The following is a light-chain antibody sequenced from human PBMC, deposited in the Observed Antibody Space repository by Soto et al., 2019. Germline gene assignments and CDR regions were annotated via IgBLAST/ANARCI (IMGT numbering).Light chain of an antibody. CDR1: QSVSTSY. Sequence: EIVLTQSPGTLSLSPGERATLSCRASQSVSTSYLAWYQHKPGQAPRLLIYGASSRATGIPDRFSGSGFGADFTLTTSRLETEEFAVYYCQQYGSVPHTFGGGNKVEIK. V-gene: IGKV3-20*01. CDR2: GAS. CDR3: QQYGSVPHT. J-gene: IGKJ4*01.